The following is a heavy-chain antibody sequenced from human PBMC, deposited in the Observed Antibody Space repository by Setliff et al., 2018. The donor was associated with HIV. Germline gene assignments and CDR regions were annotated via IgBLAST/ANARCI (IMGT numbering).Heavy chain of an antibody. Sequence: QPGGSLRLSCAASGFTFSSYSMNWVRQAPGKGLEWVSYISSSSSTIYYADSVKGRFTISRDNAKNSLYLQMNSLRAEDTAVYYCARGPTTVTNYYYYMDVWGKGTTVTVSS. CDR2: ISSSSSTI. V-gene: IGHV3-48*01. J-gene: IGHJ6*03. D-gene: IGHD4-17*01. CDR3: ARGPTTVTNYYYYMDV. CDR1: GFTFSSYS.